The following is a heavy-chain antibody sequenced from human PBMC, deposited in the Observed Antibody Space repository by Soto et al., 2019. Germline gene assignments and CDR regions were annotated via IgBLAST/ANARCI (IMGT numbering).Heavy chain of an antibody. D-gene: IGHD3-10*01. Sequence: QVQLVESGGGVVQPGRSLRLSCAASGFTFSSYGMHWVRQAPGKGLEWVAVISYDGSNKYYADSVKGRFTISRDNSKNTLHLQMTSLRAEDTAVYYCAKSSGLASTCHFDYWGQGTLVTVSS. CDR3: AKSSGLASTCHFDY. CDR2: ISYDGSNK. V-gene: IGHV3-30*18. J-gene: IGHJ4*02. CDR1: GFTFSSYG.